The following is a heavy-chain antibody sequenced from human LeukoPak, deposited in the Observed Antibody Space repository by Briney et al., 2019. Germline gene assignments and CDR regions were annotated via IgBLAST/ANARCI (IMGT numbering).Heavy chain of an antibody. Sequence: GTLRLSCAASGFTFSSYGMSWVRQAPGRGREGVSYISSSSSTIYYAGSVKGRFTISRDNAKNSLYLQMNSLRAEDTAVYYCARDTASTRFDYWGQGTLVTVS. CDR1: GFTFSSYG. CDR3: ARDTASTRFDY. CDR2: ISSSSSTI. V-gene: IGHV3-48*01. J-gene: IGHJ4*02. D-gene: IGHD2-21*02.